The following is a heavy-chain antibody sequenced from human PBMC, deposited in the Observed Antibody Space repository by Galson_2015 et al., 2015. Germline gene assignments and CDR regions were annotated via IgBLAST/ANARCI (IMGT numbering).Heavy chain of an antibody. CDR2: ISCDGSNK. V-gene: IGHV3-30*01. CDR3: ARDLDRGSSWGYYFDY. Sequence: SLRLSCAASGFTFSSYPMHWVRQAPGKGLEWVAVISCDGSNKYSAESVKGRFTISRDNSKNTVYLQMNSLRAEDTAVYYCARDLDRGSSWGYYFDYWGQGTLVTVSS. D-gene: IGHD6-13*01. CDR1: GFTFSSYP. J-gene: IGHJ4*02.